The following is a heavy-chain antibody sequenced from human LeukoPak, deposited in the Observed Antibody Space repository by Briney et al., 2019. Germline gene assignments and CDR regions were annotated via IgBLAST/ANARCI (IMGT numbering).Heavy chain of an antibody. Sequence: PGGSLRLSCAASGFTFSNYAMHWVRQAPGKGLEWVAFLSYDGSNKDYAEPVQVRFSISRDNSKNSLYLQMNSVRPEDTAVYYCARARFGYNRGPFDYWGQGILVTVSS. J-gene: IGHJ4*02. CDR1: GFTFSNYA. D-gene: IGHD5-24*01. CDR3: ARARFGYNRGPFDY. CDR2: LSYDGSNK. V-gene: IGHV3-30-3*01.